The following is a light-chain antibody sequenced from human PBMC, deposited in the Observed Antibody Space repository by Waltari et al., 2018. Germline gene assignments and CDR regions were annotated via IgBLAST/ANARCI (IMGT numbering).Light chain of an antibody. CDR3: SSQSSNSVVL. Sequence: QSALTQPASVSGSPGQSITISCTGTSSDVGGYNSVSWYQDHPGQAPKVIIYDVSNRPSGVSDRFSGSQSGNTASLTISGLQAEDEADYYCSSQSSNSVVLFGGGTKLTVL. J-gene: IGLJ2*01. CDR2: DVS. CDR1: SSDVGGYNS. V-gene: IGLV2-14*03.